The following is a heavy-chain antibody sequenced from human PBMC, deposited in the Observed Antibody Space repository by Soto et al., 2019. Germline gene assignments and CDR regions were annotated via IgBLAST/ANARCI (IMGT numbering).Heavy chain of an antibody. CDR3: ATLPVAWGQTTNDY. Sequence: ASVKVSCKVSGYTLTESSMHWVRQAPGKGLEWMGGFDPEDGETIYAQKFQGRVTMTEDTSTDTAYMELSSLRSEDTAVYYCATLPVAWGQTTNDYWGQGTLVTVSS. CDR2: FDPEDGET. V-gene: IGHV1-24*01. D-gene: IGHD6-19*01. CDR1: GYTLTESS. J-gene: IGHJ4*02.